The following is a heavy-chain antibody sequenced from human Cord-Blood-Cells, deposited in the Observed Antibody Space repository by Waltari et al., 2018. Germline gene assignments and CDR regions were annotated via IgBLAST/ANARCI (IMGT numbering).Heavy chain of an antibody. V-gene: IGHV1-69*09. CDR3: ARVGDYDSSGYPLV. D-gene: IGHD3-22*01. J-gene: IGHJ4*02. CDR2: IIPIRGIA. Sequence: QVQLVQSGAEVKKPGSSVKVSCKASGGTFSSYAISWVRQAPGQGLEWMGRIIPIRGIANYAQKFQGRVTITADKATSTAYMELSSLRSEDTAVYYWARVGDYDSSGYPLVWGQGTLVTVSS. CDR1: GGTFSSYA.